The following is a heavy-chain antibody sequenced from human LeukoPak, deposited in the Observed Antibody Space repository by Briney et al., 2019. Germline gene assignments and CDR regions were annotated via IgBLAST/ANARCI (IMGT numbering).Heavy chain of an antibody. V-gene: IGHV1-2*02. CDR2: INPNSGGT. CDR3: ARGSTYYDFWSGYYNWFDP. D-gene: IGHD3-3*01. CDR1: GYTFTGYY. Sequence: GASVKASCKASGYTFTGYYMHWVRQAPGQGLEWMGWINPNSGGTNYAQKFQGRVAMTRDTSISTAYMELSRLRSDDTAVYYCARGSTYYDFWSGYYNWFDPWGQGTLVTVSS. J-gene: IGHJ5*02.